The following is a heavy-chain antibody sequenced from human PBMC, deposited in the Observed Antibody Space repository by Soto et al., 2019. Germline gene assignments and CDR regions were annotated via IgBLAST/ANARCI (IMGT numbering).Heavy chain of an antibody. D-gene: IGHD2-21*01. CDR1: GGTVNNYA. J-gene: IGHJ3*02. V-gene: IGHV1-69*01. Sequence: QLVQSGAEVKKPGSSVKVSCKASGGTVNNYAVSWVRQAPGQGLEWMGGIVPVFRTPHYAQKFQGRVMITADESTSAVYMDLSSLTSADTAVYFCATDLWYTDVTGLSEVFDIWCQGTMVTGSS. CDR2: IVPVFRTP. CDR3: ATDLWYTDVTGLSEVFDI.